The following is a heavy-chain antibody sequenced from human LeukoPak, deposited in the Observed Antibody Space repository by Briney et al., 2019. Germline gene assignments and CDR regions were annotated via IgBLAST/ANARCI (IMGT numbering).Heavy chain of an antibody. CDR1: GYTFTGYY. J-gene: IGHJ4*02. CDR2: MNPNSGNT. CDR3: ARDGAGEQQLVTDY. V-gene: IGHV1-8*03. D-gene: IGHD6-13*01. Sequence: ASVKVSCKASGYTFTGYYMHWVRQATGQGLEWMGWMNPNSGNTGYAQKFQGRVTITADKSTSTAYMELSSLRSEDTAVYYCARDGAGEQQLVTDYWGQGTLVTVSS.